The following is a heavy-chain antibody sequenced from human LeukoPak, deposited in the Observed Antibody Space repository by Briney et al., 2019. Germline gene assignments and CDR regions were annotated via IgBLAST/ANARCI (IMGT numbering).Heavy chain of an antibody. CDR1: GGSISSYY. J-gene: IGHJ5*02. CDR3: ARDVGRDYGDYDWFDP. V-gene: IGHV4-59*01. D-gene: IGHD4-17*01. CDR2: IYYSGST. Sequence: KPSETLSLTCTVSGGSISSYYWSWIRQPPGKGLEWIGYIYYSGSTNYNPSLKSRVTISVDTSKNQFSLKLSSVTAADTAVYYCARDVGRDYGDYDWFDPWGQGTLVTVSS.